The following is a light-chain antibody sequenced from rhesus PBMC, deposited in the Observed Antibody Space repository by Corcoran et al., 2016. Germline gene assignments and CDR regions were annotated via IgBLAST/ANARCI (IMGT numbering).Light chain of an antibody. CDR2: EVS. J-gene: IGLJ6*01. Sequence: QAALTQPRSVSGSPGQSVTISCTGTSSDIGDYNYVSWYQQHPGTAPKLIIYEVSQRPSGVSDRFSGSKSGNPASLTISGLQAEDEADYHCNSYAGSDTFVFGSGTKLTVL. CDR3: NSYAGSDTFV. CDR1: SSDIGDYNY. V-gene: IGLV2-32*02.